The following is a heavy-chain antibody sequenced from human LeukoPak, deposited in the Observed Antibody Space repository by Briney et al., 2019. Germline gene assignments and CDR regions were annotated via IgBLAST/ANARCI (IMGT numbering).Heavy chain of an antibody. CDR1: GSSISSYC. CDR3: ADYGDYSKGY. D-gene: IGHD4-17*01. Sequence: PSETLSLTCTVSGSSISSYCWSWIRQPPGKGLEWIGYVNYIGSTNYNPSLKSRVTISIDTSMNQFSLRLTSVTAADTAVYYCADYGDYSKGYWGQGTLVTVSS. CDR2: VNYIGST. V-gene: IGHV4-59*08. J-gene: IGHJ4*02.